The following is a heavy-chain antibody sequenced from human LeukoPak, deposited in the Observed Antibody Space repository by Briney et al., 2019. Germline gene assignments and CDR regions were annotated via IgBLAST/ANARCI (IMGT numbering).Heavy chain of an antibody. J-gene: IGHJ4*02. Sequence: GASVKVSCKASGYAFTGYYMHWVRQAPGQGLEWMGWINPTSGGTNYAQKFQGRVTMTRDTSISTAYMELSRLTSDDTAVYYCAREFRSNIVVVPAAKGNLGYWGQGTLVTVSS. CDR2: INPTSGGT. D-gene: IGHD2-2*01. CDR1: GYAFTGYY. CDR3: AREFRSNIVVVPAAKGNLGY. V-gene: IGHV1-2*02.